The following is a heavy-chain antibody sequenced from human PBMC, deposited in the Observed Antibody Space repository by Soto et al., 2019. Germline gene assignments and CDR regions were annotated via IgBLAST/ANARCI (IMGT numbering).Heavy chain of an antibody. CDR2: VSGSGVST. Sequence: EVQLLESGGDLVQPGGSLRLSCAASGFTFSNYALCWVRQAPGKGLEWVSTVSGSGVSTYYAKSVRGRFTISRDNSKDTLYLQMDSLRAEDTAIYYCAKITTTSGNLADHWGQGTLVTVSS. CDR3: AKITTTSGNLADH. V-gene: IGHV3-23*01. CDR1: GFTFSNYA. D-gene: IGHD1-26*01. J-gene: IGHJ4*02.